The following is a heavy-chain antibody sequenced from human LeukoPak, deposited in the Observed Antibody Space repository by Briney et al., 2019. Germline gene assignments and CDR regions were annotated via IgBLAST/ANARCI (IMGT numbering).Heavy chain of an antibody. CDR1: GFTFSSYA. V-gene: IGHV3-23*01. D-gene: IGHD6-19*01. CDR2: ISGSGGST. CDR3: AKDRYSSGWYDYFDY. Sequence: GGSLRLSCAASGFTFSSYAMSWVRQAPGKGLEWVSAISGSGGSTYYADSVKGRFTISRDNSKNTLYLQMNSLRAEDKAVYYCAKDRYSSGWYDYFDYWGQGTLVTVSS. J-gene: IGHJ4*02.